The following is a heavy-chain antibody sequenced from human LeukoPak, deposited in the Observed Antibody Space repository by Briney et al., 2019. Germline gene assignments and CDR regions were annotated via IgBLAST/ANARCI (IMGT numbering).Heavy chain of an antibody. CDR1: GFTFSSYE. CDR2: ISSSGSTI. J-gene: IGHJ6*04. CDR3: AELGITMIGGV. Sequence: GGSLRLSCAASGFTFSSYEMNWVRQAPGKGLEWVSYISSSGSTIYYADSVKGRFTISRDNATNSLYLQMNSLRAEDTAVYYCAELGITMIGGVWGKGTTVTISS. V-gene: IGHV3-48*03. D-gene: IGHD3-10*02.